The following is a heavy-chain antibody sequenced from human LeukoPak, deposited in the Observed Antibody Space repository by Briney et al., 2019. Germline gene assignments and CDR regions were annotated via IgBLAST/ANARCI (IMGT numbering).Heavy chain of an antibody. CDR2: IKQDGSEK. V-gene: IGHV3-7*01. CDR3: ARDAAPSEYGDLYYFDY. J-gene: IGHJ4*02. CDR1: GFTFSAYW. D-gene: IGHD4-17*01. Sequence: GGSLRVSPAASGFTFSAYWMTSVGEAPGKGMEWVANIKQDGSEKYYVDSVKGRFTISRDNAKNSLYLQMNSLRDEDTAVYYCARDAAPSEYGDLYYFDYWGQGTLVTVSA.